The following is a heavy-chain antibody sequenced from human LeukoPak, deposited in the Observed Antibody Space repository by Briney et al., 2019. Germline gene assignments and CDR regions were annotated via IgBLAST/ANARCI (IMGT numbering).Heavy chain of an antibody. CDR1: GYSISSGYY. V-gene: IGHV4-38-2*02. J-gene: IGHJ5*02. CDR2: IYHSGST. CDR3: ARELRYFDWLYGNNWFDP. D-gene: IGHD3-9*01. Sequence: SETLSLTCTVSGYSISSGYYWGWVRQPPGKGLEWIGSIYHSGSTYYNPSLKSRVTISVDTSKNQFSLKLSSVTAADTAVYYCARELRYFDWLYGNNWFDPWGQGTLVTVSS.